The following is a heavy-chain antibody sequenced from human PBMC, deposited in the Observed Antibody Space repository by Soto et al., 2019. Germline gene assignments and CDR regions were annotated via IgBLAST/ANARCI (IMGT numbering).Heavy chain of an antibody. CDR1: GFTFSDYY. V-gene: IGHV3-11*01. D-gene: IGHD3-3*01. Sequence: GGSLRLSCAASGFTFSDYYMSWIRQAPGKGLEWVSYISSTGSTIYYADSVKGRFTISRDNAKNSLYLQMNSLRAEDTAVYYCASCSGYYTDDAFDIWGQGTMVTVSS. J-gene: IGHJ3*02. CDR3: ASCSGYYTDDAFDI. CDR2: ISSTGSTI.